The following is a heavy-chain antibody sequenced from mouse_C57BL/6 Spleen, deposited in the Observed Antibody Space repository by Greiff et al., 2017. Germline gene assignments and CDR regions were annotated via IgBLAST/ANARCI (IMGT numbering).Heavy chain of an antibody. J-gene: IGHJ4*01. CDR2: INAGGSYT. CDR3: ARDQGYSYDDYYAMDY. Sequence: EVQLVESGGGLVKPGGSLKLSCAASGFTFSSYAMSWVRQTPEKSLEWVATINAGGSYTYYPDNVKGRFTMARDNAKNNRYLHMSHLKSEDTAMYYCARDQGYSYDDYYAMDYWGQGTSVTVSA. CDR1: GFTFSSYA. D-gene: IGHD2-12*01. V-gene: IGHV5-4*01.